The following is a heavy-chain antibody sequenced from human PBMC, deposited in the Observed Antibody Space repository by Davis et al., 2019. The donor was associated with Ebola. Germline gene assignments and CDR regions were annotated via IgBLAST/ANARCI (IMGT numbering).Heavy chain of an antibody. CDR1: GFTFSSYS. CDR2: IYNGGST. J-gene: IGHJ6*02. V-gene: IGHV3-53*01. CDR3: ARQLPYYSYGMDV. D-gene: IGHD2-2*01. Sequence: GGSLRLSCAASGFTFSSYSMNWVRQAPGKGLEWVSVIYNGGSTYYADSVKGRFTISRDNSKNTLYLQMNSLRAEDTAVYFCARQLPYYSYGMDVWGQGTTVTVSS.